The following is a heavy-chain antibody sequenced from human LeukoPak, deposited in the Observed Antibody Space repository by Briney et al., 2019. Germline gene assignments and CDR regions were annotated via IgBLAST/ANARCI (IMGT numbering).Heavy chain of an antibody. CDR1: GGSISSHY. CDR2: IYYSGST. V-gene: IGHV4-59*11. D-gene: IGHD4-17*01. Sequence: SETLSLTCAVSGGSISSHYWSWIRQPPGKGLEWIGYIYYSGSTNYNPSLKSRVTISVDTSKNQFSLKLSSVTAADTAVYYCAGRPGYLTTVTDPWYYYYMDVWGKGTTVTVSS. J-gene: IGHJ6*03. CDR3: AGRPGYLTTVTDPWYYYYMDV.